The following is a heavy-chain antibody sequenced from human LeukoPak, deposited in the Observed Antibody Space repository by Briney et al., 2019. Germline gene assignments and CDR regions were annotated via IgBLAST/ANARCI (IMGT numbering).Heavy chain of an antibody. V-gene: IGHV3-23*01. CDR2: ISGSSGGT. D-gene: IGHD3-10*01. CDR3: AKVGRVLLWFGESHNYFDY. Sequence: GFLRPSCAPSVFTFRGDAMSWVREAPGHRLGWVSAISGSSGGTYSTDTVKGRFTISRENSKNTMNLQINSPRAPPTAEYYFAKVGRVLLWFGESHNYFDYWGQGTLVTVSS. CDR1: VFTFRGDA. J-gene: IGHJ4*02.